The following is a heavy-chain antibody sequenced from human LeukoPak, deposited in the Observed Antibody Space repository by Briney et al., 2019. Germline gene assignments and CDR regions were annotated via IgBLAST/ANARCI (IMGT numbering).Heavy chain of an antibody. Sequence: SETLSLTCTVSGASITSYYWTWIRQPPEKGLEWIGFLSYSGSTNYNPSVKSRVTISVDTTKNQFSLKLSSVTAADTAMYYCARRHVQYSSSSDPYYFDYWGQGTLVTVSS. V-gene: IGHV4-59*01. CDR2: LSYSGST. CDR3: ARRHVQYSSSSDPYYFDY. CDR1: GASITSYY. J-gene: IGHJ4*02. D-gene: IGHD6-6*01.